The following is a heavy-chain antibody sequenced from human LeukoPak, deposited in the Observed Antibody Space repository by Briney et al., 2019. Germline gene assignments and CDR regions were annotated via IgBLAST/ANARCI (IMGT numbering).Heavy chain of an antibody. V-gene: IGHV1-2*02. D-gene: IGHD1-26*01. CDR3: ARGSGGGSYYGYYYYYMDV. CDR1: GHTFTGYY. J-gene: IGHJ6*03. CDR2: INPNSGGT. Sequence: ASVKVSCKASGHTFTGYYMHWVRQAPGQGLEWMGWINPNSGGTNYAQKFQGRVTMTRDTSISTAYMELSRLRSDDTAVYYCARGSGGGSYYGYYYYYMDVWGKGTTVTVSS.